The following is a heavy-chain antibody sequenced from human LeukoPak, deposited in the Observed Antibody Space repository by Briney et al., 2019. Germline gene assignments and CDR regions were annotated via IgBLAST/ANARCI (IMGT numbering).Heavy chain of an antibody. D-gene: IGHD2-2*01. V-gene: IGHV1-2*02. CDR1: GYTFTGYY. CDR3: ARDWDCSSTSCYALNHY. CDR2: INPNSGGT. Sequence: GASVKVSCKASGYTFTGYYMHWVRQAPGQGLEWMGWINPNSGGTNYAQKFQGRVTMTRDTSISTACMELSRLRSDDTAVYYCARDWDCSSTSCYALNHYWGQGTLVTVSS. J-gene: IGHJ4*02.